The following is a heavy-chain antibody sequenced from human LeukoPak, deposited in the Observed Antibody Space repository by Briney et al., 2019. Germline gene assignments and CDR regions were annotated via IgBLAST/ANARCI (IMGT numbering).Heavy chain of an antibody. CDR1: GFTFSSYA. J-gene: IGHJ4*02. Sequence: GGSLRLSCAASGFTFSSYAMSWVRQAPGKGLEWVSAISGSGGSTYYADSVKGRFIISRDNSKNTLYLQMNSLRAEDTAVYYCAKDYGAAAGLAIYYFDYWGQGTLVTVSS. CDR2: ISGSGGST. D-gene: IGHD6-13*01. CDR3: AKDYGAAAGLAIYYFDY. V-gene: IGHV3-23*01.